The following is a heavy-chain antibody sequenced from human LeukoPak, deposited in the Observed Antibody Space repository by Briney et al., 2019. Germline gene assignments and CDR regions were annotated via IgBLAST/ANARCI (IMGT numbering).Heavy chain of an antibody. D-gene: IGHD1-26*01. Sequence: GGSLRLSCAASAFSLNAYNMNWVRQAPGKGLEWASSISYTGTYIYYADSVKGRFTISRDNAQNSLYLQMNSLRAEDTAIYYCVRDRGTYRPIDYWGQGTLVTVSS. CDR3: VRDRGTYRPIDY. CDR2: ISYTGTYI. CDR1: AFSLNAYN. V-gene: IGHV3-21*04. J-gene: IGHJ4*02.